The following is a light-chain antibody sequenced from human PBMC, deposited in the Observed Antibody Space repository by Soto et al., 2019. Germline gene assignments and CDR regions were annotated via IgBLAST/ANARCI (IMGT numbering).Light chain of an antibody. Sequence: DITLTKSPASLSVSVGDRVTVPCRAGQSISRYLNWYQQRPGKAPKLLIYSASTLQTGVPSRFSGSGSGTDFTLTIRRLEPEDFAGYYCQQCGNAPITFCHGTIVDIK. V-gene: IGKV1-39*01. J-gene: IGKJ3*01. CDR1: QSISRY. CDR2: SAS. CDR3: QQCGNAPIT.